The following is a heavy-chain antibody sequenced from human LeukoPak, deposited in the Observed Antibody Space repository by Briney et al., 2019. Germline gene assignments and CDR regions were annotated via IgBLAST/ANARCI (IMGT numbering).Heavy chain of an antibody. CDR1: GFTFSSYG. V-gene: IGHV3-23*01. CDR2: ISGSGGNT. D-gene: IGHD3-10*01. J-gene: IGHJ5*02. CDR3: AKRYSDGGFDP. Sequence: GGTLRLSCAASGFTFSSYGMSWVRQAPGKGLEWVSAISGSGGNTYYADSVKGRFTVSRDNSKNTVFLQMNDLTIEDTAIYYCAKRYSDGGFDPWGQGTLVTVSS.